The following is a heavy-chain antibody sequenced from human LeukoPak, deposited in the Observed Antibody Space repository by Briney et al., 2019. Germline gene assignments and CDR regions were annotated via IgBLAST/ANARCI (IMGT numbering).Heavy chain of an antibody. CDR2: ISRSGGST. CDR1: GFTFSDYY. Sequence: PGGSLRLSCAASGFTFSDYYMSWVCQAPGKGLEWVSSISRSGGSTYYAESVKGRLTISRDNAESSVYLQVNSLRVEDTAVYYCVRGDKRDFWGQGTLVTVSS. V-gene: IGHV3-11*04. J-gene: IGHJ4*02. D-gene: IGHD5-24*01. CDR3: VRGDKRDF.